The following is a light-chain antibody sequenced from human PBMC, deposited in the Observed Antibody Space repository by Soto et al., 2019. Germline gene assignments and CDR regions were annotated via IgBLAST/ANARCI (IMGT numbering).Light chain of an antibody. CDR3: QQYNSYPWT. CDR1: QSFRSW. V-gene: IGKV1-5*03. CDR2: KAS. Sequence: DIQMTQSPSTVSASVGDRVTITCRASQSFRSWLAWYQQKPGKAPKLLIYKASNLESGVPSRFSGSESGTEFTLTISSLQPDDFATYYCQQYNSYPWTFGQGTKVEIK. J-gene: IGKJ1*01.